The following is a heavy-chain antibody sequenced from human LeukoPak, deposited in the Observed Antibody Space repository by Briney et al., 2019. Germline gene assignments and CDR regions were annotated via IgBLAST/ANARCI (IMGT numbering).Heavy chain of an antibody. CDR1: GFTFSTYG. CDR3: ARDHAGSGRAFDY. CDR2: LSSGGINK. J-gene: IGHJ4*02. D-gene: IGHD2-15*01. V-gene: IGHV3-30*03. Sequence: GGSLRLSCAASGFTFSTYGIHWVRQAPGKGLEWVGLLSSGGINKHYADSVKGRFIISGDNSMNTLYLQMNSLGVEDTAVYYCARDHAGSGRAFDYWGQGTLVTVSS.